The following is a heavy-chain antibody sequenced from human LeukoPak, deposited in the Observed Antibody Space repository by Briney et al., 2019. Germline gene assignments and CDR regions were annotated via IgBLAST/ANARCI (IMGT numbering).Heavy chain of an antibody. J-gene: IGHJ4*02. CDR3: ARDMDDFWSGYGPY. CDR1: GFTFSDYY. V-gene: IGHV3-11*01. D-gene: IGHD3-3*01. Sequence: GSLRLSCAAPGFTFSDYYMSWVRPAPGKGLGWGSYISSSGSTIYYADPVKGRFTISRDNAKNSLYLQMNGLRAEDTAVYYCARDMDDFWSGYGPYWGQGTLVTVSS. CDR2: ISSSGSTI.